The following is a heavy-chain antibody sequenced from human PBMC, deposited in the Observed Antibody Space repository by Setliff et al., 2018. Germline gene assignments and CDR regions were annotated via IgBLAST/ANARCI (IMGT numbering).Heavy chain of an antibody. CDR2: INAGNGNT. V-gene: IGHV1-3*01. J-gene: IGHJ6*02. CDR1: GYTFTSYA. CDR3: ARDPASSGYDTYYYYYYGMDV. D-gene: IGHD5-12*01. Sequence: EASVKVSCKASGYTFTSYAMHWVRQAPGQRLEWMGWINAGNGNTKYSQKFQGRATITRDTSASTAYMELSSLRSEDTAVYYCARDPASSGYDTYYYYYYGMDVWGQGTTVTVSS.